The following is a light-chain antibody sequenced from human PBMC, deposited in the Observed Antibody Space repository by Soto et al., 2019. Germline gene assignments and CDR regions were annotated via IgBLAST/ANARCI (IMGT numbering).Light chain of an antibody. J-gene: IGLJ1*01. Sequence: QSALTQPPSASGSPGQSVTISCTGTSSDVGSSNYVSWYQQHPGKAPKVVIYEVTKRPSGVPDRFSGSKSGNTASLTVSGLQAEDEADYYCSSYAGSNRVFGTGTKVTVL. CDR2: EVT. CDR1: SSDVGSSNY. CDR3: SSYAGSNRV. V-gene: IGLV2-8*01.